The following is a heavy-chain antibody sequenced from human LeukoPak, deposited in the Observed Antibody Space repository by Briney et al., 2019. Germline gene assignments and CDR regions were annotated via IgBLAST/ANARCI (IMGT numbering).Heavy chain of an antibody. CDR2: IYYSGST. CDR1: GVSISSGDYY. V-gene: IGHV4-30-4*01. J-gene: IGHJ4*02. D-gene: IGHD1-26*01. CDR3: ARVPLRSGAAG. Sequence: SETLSLTCTVSGVSISSGDYYWSWIRQPPGKGLEWIGYIYYSGSTYYNPSLKSRVTISVDTSKNQFSLKLSSVTAADTAVYYCARVPLRSGAAGWGQGTLVTVSS.